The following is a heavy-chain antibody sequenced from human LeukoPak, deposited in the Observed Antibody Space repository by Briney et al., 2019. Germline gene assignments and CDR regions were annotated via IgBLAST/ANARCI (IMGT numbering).Heavy chain of an antibody. CDR1: GFALSTYE. CDR3: AREGDSGMDV. V-gene: IGHV3-48*03. J-gene: IGHJ6*02. Sequence: GGSVRLSCAVSGFALSTYEMTWVRQAPGKGLEWVSFISSSTSHTFYADSVKGRFTISRDNAKNSLYLQMNSLRAEDTAVYYCAREGDSGMDVWGQGTTVTVSS. CDR2: ISSSTSHT. D-gene: IGHD1-26*01.